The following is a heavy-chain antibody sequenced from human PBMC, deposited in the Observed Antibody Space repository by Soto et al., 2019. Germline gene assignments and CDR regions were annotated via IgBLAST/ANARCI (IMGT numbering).Heavy chain of an antibody. CDR2: IYYSGST. CDR1: GGSISSGDYY. CDR3: AGAEGKYQLPSDY. Sequence: KSSETLSLTCTVSGGSISSGDYYWSWIRQPPGKGLEWIGYIYYSGSTYYNPSLKSRVTISVDTSKNQFSLKLSSVTAADTAVYYCAGAEGKYQLPSDYWGQGTLVTVSS. D-gene: IGHD2-2*01. V-gene: IGHV4-30-4*01. J-gene: IGHJ4*02.